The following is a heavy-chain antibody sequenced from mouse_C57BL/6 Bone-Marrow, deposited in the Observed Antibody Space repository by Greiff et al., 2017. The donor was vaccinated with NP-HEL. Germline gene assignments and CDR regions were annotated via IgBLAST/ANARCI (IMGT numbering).Heavy chain of an antibody. CDR2: ISDGGSYT. D-gene: IGHD3-3*01. J-gene: IGHJ4*01. Sequence: EVQLVESGAGLVKPGASLKLSCAASGFTFSSYAMPWVRQTPEKRLEWVATISDGGSYTYYPDNVKGRFTISRDNAKNTLYLQMSHLKSEDTAMYYCARDRGWGDYAMDYWGQGTSVTVSS. V-gene: IGHV5-4*01. CDR1: GFTFSSYA. CDR3: ARDRGWGDYAMDY.